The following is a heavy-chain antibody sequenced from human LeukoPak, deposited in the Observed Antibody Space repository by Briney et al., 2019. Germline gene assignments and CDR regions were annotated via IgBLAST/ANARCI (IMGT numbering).Heavy chain of an antibody. D-gene: IGHD5-24*01. CDR2: ISAYNGNT. Sequence: ASLKVSCKASGYTFTNYGITWVRQAPGQGLEWMGWISAYNGNTNYAQKLQGRVTMTTDTSTSTAYMELRSLRSDDTAVYYCAGEMATIIYYFDYWGQGTLVTVSS. CDR1: GYTFTNYG. CDR3: AGEMATIIYYFDY. V-gene: IGHV1-18*01. J-gene: IGHJ4*02.